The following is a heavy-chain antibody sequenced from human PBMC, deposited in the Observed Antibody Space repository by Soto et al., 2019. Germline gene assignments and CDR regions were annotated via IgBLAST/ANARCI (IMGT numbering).Heavy chain of an antibody. V-gene: IGHV4-4*02. CDR1: GGSVSSSFF. CDR2: IFHSGSV. J-gene: IGHJ4*02. D-gene: IGHD6-19*01. Sequence: QVLLQESAPGLVQPSGTLSLSCAVSGGSVSSSFFWGWVLQPPGKGLEWIGDIFHSGSVNYNPSLKSRVTMSIDKSKNQFSLELNSVTTADTAVYYCARSFGWYAIDYWGQGTLVIVSS. CDR3: ARSFGWYAIDY.